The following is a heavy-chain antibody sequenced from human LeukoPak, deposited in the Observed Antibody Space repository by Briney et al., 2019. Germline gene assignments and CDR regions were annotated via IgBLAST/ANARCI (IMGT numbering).Heavy chain of an antibody. V-gene: IGHV1-2*02. J-gene: IGHJ3*02. Sequence: ASVKVSCKASGYTFTGYYIHWVRQAPGQGLEWMGWINPNSGDTNYAQKFLGRVTMTRDMSISTAYMELSRLRSDDTAVYYCARDLLVVPAAISAFDIWGQGTMVTVSS. D-gene: IGHD2-2*01. CDR2: INPNSGDT. CDR1: GYTFTGYY. CDR3: ARDLLVVPAAISAFDI.